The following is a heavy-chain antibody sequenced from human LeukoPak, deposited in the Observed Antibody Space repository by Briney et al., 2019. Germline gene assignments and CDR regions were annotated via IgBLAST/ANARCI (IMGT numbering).Heavy chain of an antibody. CDR1: GYTFTDYY. CDR3: ARDVTETMTTDF. CDR2: INPNSGDT. J-gene: IGHJ4*02. D-gene: IGHD1-1*01. Sequence: ASVKVSCKASGYTFTDYYMHWVRQAPGQGLEWMGWINPNSGDTIYAQKFQGRVTMTRDTSIRTAYMELSRLKSDDTGVYYCARDVTETMTTDFWGQGTLVTVSS. V-gene: IGHV1-2*02.